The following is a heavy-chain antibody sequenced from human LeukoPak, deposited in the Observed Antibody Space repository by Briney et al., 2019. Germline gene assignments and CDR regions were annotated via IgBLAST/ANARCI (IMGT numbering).Heavy chain of an antibody. CDR2: ISGSGGNT. Sequence: QAGGSLRLSCAASGITFSSYAMSWVRQAPGKGLEWVSTISGSGGNTYYADSVKGRFTISRDNSKNTLYLQMNSLRAEDTAVYYCAKDPSRGSWYFDYWGQGTLVTASS. CDR1: GITFSSYA. V-gene: IGHV3-23*01. CDR3: AKDPSRGSWYFDY. J-gene: IGHJ4*02. D-gene: IGHD6-13*01.